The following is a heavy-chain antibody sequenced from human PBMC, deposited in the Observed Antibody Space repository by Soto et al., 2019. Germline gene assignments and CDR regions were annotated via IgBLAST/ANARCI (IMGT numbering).Heavy chain of an antibody. D-gene: IGHD2-2*01. V-gene: IGHV1-3*01. CDR1: GYTFTSYA. Sequence: SVKVYCKASGYTFTSYAMHWVRQAPGQRLEWMGWINAGNGNTKYSQKFQGRVTITRDTSASTAYMELSSLRSEDTAVYYCATTKHCSSTSCSGLDVWGQGTTVTVSS. CDR3: ATTKHCSSTSCSGLDV. CDR2: INAGNGNT. J-gene: IGHJ6*02.